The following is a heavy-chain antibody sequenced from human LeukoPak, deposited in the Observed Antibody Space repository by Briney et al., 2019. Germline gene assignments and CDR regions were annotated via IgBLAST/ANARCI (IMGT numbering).Heavy chain of an antibody. CDR2: IIPIFGTA. CDR1: GGTFSSYA. CDR3: AIHLIMENWFDP. D-gene: IGHD3-10*01. V-gene: IGHV1-69*13. J-gene: IGHJ5*02. Sequence: GASVKVSCKASGGTFSSYAISWVRQAPGQGLEWMGGIIPIFGTANYAQKFQGRVTITADESTSTAYMELSSLRSEGTAVYYCAIHLIMENWFDPWGQGTLVTVSS.